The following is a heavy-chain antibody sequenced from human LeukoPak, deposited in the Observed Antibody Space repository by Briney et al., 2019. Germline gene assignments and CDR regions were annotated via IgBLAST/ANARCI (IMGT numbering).Heavy chain of an antibody. CDR1: GGSITSYY. Sequence: SETLSLTCTVSGGSITSYYWSWIRQPPGKGLEWIGYIYYSGSSNYNPPLKSRVTISVDMSKNQFSLKLTSVTAADTAVYYCARLMNIAAADFWGQGTLVTVSS. CDR3: ARLMNIAAADF. V-gene: IGHV4-59*08. D-gene: IGHD6-13*01. J-gene: IGHJ4*02. CDR2: IYYSGSS.